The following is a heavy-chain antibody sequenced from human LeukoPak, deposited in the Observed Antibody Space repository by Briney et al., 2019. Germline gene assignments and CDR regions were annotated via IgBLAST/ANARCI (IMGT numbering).Heavy chain of an antibody. CDR3: ARGAYGDYDY. D-gene: IGHD4-17*01. Sequence: PGGSLRLSCAASGFIVSSKYMSWVRQAPGKGLEWVSVIYSGGSTYYAASVEGRFTISRDNSKNTVYLQMNSLRVEDTAVYYCARGAYGDYDYWGQGTLVTVSS. V-gene: IGHV3-53*01. J-gene: IGHJ4*02. CDR2: IYSGGST. CDR1: GFIVSSKY.